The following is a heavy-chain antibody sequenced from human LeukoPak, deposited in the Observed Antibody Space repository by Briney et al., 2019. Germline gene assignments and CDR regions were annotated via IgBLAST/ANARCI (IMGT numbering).Heavy chain of an antibody. Sequence: ASVKVSCKASGYTFTGYYMHWVRQAPGQGLGWMGWINPNSGGTNYAQKFQGRVTMTRDTSISTAYMELSRLRSDDTAVYYCARVRYGDSPHDAFDIWGQGTMVTVSS. CDR2: INPNSGGT. V-gene: IGHV1-2*02. D-gene: IGHD4-17*01. J-gene: IGHJ3*02. CDR1: GYTFTGYY. CDR3: ARVRYGDSPHDAFDI.